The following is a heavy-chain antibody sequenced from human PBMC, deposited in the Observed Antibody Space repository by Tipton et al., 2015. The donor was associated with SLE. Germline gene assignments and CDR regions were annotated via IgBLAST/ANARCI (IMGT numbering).Heavy chain of an antibody. D-gene: IGHD4-17*01. V-gene: IGHV3-30*02. CDR1: GFTFSTYG. CDR3: AKDFSNYGDYVWYFDL. Sequence: SLRLSCAASGFTFSTYGMHRVRQAPGKGLEWVAFIRYDGINEYYADSVKGRFTISRDNSKNTLYLQMNSLRAEDTAVYYCAKDFSNYGDYVWYFDLWGRGTLVIVSS. J-gene: IGHJ2*01. CDR2: IRYDGINE.